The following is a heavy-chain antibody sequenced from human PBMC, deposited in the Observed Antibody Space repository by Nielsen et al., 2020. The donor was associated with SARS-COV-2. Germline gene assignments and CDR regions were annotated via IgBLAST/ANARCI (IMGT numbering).Heavy chain of an antibody. Sequence: GGSLRLSCAASGFTFSSYSMNWVRQAPGKGLEWVSSISSSSSYIYYADSVKGRFTISRDNAKNSLYLQMNSLRAEDTAVYYCARDDSWDYCSGGSCYLAYYGMDVWGQGITVTVSS. CDR2: ISSSSSYI. CDR3: ARDDSWDYCSGGSCYLAYYGMDV. D-gene: IGHD2-15*01. J-gene: IGHJ6*02. CDR1: GFTFSSYS. V-gene: IGHV3-21*01.